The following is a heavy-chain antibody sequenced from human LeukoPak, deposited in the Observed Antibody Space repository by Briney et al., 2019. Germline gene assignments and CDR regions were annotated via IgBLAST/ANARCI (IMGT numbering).Heavy chain of an antibody. CDR3: ARGDYYDSSGYYFPDAFDI. CDR2: IWYSRSNK. Sequence: GGSLRLSCAASGFTFSSYGMHWVRQAPGKGLEWVAVIWYSRSNKYYVDSVQGRFTISRDNSKNTLYLQMSSLRAEDTAVYYCARGDYYDSSGYYFPDAFDIWGQGTMVPVSS. D-gene: IGHD3-22*01. CDR1: GFTFSSYG. J-gene: IGHJ3*02. V-gene: IGHV3-33*01.